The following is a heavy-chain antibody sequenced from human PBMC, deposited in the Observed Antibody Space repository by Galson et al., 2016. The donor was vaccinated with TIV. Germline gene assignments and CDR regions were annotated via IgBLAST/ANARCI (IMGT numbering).Heavy chain of an antibody. J-gene: IGHJ4*02. CDR3: ARVFADYYVDY. D-gene: IGHD3-10*02. V-gene: IGHV3-33*08. CDR1: GFTFGSYG. Sequence: SLRLSCAASGFTFGSYGMHWVRQAPGKGLEWVASIWYDGSDTNYGDSVKGRFTISRDNSKNTLYLQMNSLRAEDTAVYYCARVFADYYVDYWGQGTLVTVSS. CDR2: IWYDGSDT.